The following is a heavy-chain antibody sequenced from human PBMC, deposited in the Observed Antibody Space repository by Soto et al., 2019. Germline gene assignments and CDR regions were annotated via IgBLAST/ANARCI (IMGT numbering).Heavy chain of an antibody. J-gene: IGHJ6*02. Sequence: ASVKVSCKASGYTFIGYYIHWVRQAPGQGLEWMGWTNPNSGGTKYAQRFQGWVTMTRNRSISTAYMELSRLKSDDTAVYYCARVGGGLASLGYYGMDVWGQGTTVTVSS. CDR1: GYTFIGYY. D-gene: IGHD3-10*01. CDR3: ARVGGGLASLGYYGMDV. V-gene: IGHV1-2*04. CDR2: TNPNSGGT.